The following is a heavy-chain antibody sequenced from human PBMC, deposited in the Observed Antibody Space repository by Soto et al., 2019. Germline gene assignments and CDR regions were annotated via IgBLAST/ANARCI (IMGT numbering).Heavy chain of an antibody. CDR2: INPNGGVT. D-gene: IGHD5-12*01. CDR3: ARESGGATATLDYYYFYMDV. J-gene: IGHJ6*03. CDR1: GDSFNDYY. Sequence: QVQLVQSGAEVRKPGASVTVSCRSSGDSFNDYYIHWVRQAPGQGFEWMGWINPNGGVTKYAQKVQGWVSMTRDTSIRTVYMQLSRLRSDDTAGYYCARESGGATATLDYYYFYMDVWGTGNTVTVSS. V-gene: IGHV1-2*04.